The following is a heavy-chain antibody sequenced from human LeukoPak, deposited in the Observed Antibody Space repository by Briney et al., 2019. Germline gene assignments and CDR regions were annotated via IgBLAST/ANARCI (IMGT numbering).Heavy chain of an antibody. CDR3: TTCNWNYLGFDY. Sequence: PGGSLRLSCAASGFTFSNAWMSWVRQAPGKGLEWVGRIKSKTDGGTTDYAAPVKGRFTISRDDSKNTLYLQMNSLKTEHTAVYYCTTCNWNYLGFDYWGQRTLVTVSS. CDR2: IKSKTDGGTT. V-gene: IGHV3-15*01. CDR1: GFTFSNAW. J-gene: IGHJ4*02. D-gene: IGHD1-7*01.